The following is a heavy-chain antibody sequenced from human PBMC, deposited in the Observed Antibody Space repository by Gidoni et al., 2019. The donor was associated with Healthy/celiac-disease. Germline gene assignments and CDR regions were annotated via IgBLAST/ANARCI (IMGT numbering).Heavy chain of an antibody. J-gene: IGHJ4*02. CDR1: GGSISSSSYY. CDR3: ARQAYYDSSEVFDY. D-gene: IGHD3-22*01. CDR2: IYYSGST. V-gene: IGHV4-39*01. Sequence: QLQLQESGPGLVKPSETLSLTCTVSGGSISSSSYYWGWIRQPPGKGLEWIGSIYYSGSTYYNPSLKSRVTISVDTSKNQFSLKLSSVTAADTAVYYCARQAYYDSSEVFDYWGQGTLVTVSS.